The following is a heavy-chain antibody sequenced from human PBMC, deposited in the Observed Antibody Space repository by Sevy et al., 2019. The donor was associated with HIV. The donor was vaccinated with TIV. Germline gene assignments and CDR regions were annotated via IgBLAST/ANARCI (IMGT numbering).Heavy chain of an antibody. CDR1: GFSFSSSW. J-gene: IGHJ4*02. CDR2: INEDGSTK. Sequence: GGSLRLSCAASGFSFSSSWMTWVRQAPGQGLEWLANINEDGSTKNYMYTVRGRFTISRENAKNSLYLQMNNLRADDTAIYYCARDRAYTRFDYWGQGTLVTVSS. CDR3: ARDRAYTRFDY. D-gene: IGHD4-4*01. V-gene: IGHV3-7*03.